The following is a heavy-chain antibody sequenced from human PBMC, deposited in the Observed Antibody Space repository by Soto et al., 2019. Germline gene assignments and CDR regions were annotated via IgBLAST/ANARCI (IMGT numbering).Heavy chain of an antibody. D-gene: IGHD5-12*01. Sequence: QVQLQESGPGLVKPSETLSLTCIVSGGSISSDYWGWIRQPPGKGLEWIGYIFYAGAINYNPSLKSRVTISIDASAKQFSLNLTSVTAADTAFYYCATYTGYESFFYFDSWGRGLQVTVSS. J-gene: IGHJ4*01. V-gene: IGHV4-59*01. CDR3: ATYTGYESFFYFDS. CDR2: IFYAGAI. CDR1: GGSISSDY.